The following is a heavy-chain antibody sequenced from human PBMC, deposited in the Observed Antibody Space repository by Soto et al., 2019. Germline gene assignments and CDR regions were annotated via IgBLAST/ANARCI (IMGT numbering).Heavy chain of an antibody. Sequence: PGWSLRLSFAGSGFTFGTYSMNWVRQAAGKGLEWIAYISYDSDTIQYADSVKGRFTISRDNAKNSLYLQMNSLRDEDTAVYYCARLSYEELWGQGNKVTVAS. CDR2: ISYDSDTI. V-gene: IGHV3-48*02. J-gene: IGHJ6*02. D-gene: IGHD3-3*01. CDR3: ARLSYEEL. CDR1: GFTFGTYS.